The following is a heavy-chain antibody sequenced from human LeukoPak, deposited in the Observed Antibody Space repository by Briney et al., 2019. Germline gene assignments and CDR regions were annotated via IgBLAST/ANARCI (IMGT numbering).Heavy chain of an antibody. CDR2: ISAYNGNT. J-gene: IGHJ4*02. V-gene: IGHV1-18*04. CDR1: GFTFTIYG. CDR3: ARATIADSSTYYLDY. D-gene: IGHD3-22*01. Sequence: ASVKVSFKAYGFTFTIYGVTCVRQAPGQGLEWVAWISAYNGNTNYAQKFQGRVTMTRDMSICTAYMEVSRLCTELHIVYYSARATIADSSTYYLDYWGLGTLVTVSS.